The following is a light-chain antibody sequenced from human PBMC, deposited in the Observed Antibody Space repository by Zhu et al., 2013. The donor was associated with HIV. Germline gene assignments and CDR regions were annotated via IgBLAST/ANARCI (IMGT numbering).Light chain of an antibody. CDR3: QHFSRVPFS. CDR1: QSVNTF. Sequence: EIVLTQSPATLSLSPGERATLSCRASQSVNTFLAWYQQKPGQTPRLLIYDASTRATGVPARFSGSGSGTEFTLTISSLEPEDFAIYYCQHFSRVPFSFGPGTTVDTK. CDR2: DAS. J-gene: IGKJ3*01. V-gene: IGKV3-11*01.